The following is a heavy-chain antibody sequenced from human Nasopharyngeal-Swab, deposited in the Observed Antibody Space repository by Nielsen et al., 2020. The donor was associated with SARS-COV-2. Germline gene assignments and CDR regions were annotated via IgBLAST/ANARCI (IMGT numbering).Heavy chain of an antibody. Sequence: GESLKISCAASGFTFSSYGMHWVRQAPGKGLEWVAVIWYDGSNKYYADSVKGRFTISRDNSKNTLYLQMNSLRAEDTAVYYCARGRTSGYSYGFHFDYWGQGTLVTVSS. D-gene: IGHD5-18*01. V-gene: IGHV3-33*01. CDR2: IWYDGSNK. CDR3: ARGRTSGYSYGFHFDY. J-gene: IGHJ4*02. CDR1: GFTFSSYG.